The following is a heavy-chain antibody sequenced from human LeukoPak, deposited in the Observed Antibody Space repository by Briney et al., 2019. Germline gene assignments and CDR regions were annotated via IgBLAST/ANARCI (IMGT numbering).Heavy chain of an antibody. J-gene: IGHJ4*02. CDR3: ARGQGAAVFLPLDY. V-gene: IGHV4-34*01. CDR2: INHSGST. D-gene: IGHD6-13*01. Sequence: SETLSLTXAVYGGSFSGYYWSWIRQPPGKGLEWIGEINHSGSTNYNPSLKSRVTISVDTSKNQFSLKLSSVTAADTAVYYCARGQGAAVFLPLDYWGQGTLVTVSS. CDR1: GGSFSGYY.